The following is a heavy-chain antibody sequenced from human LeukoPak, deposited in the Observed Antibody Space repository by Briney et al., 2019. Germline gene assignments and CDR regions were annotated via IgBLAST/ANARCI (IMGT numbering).Heavy chain of an antibody. CDR1: GGSISSNTHY. J-gene: IGHJ4*02. D-gene: IGHD3/OR15-3a*01. CDR3: ARNFRTDIRIDY. CDR2: IYDTGST. V-gene: IGHV4-39*01. Sequence: TSETLSLTCTVSGGSISSNTHYWVWVRQPPGKGLEWIGSIYDTGSTYFSPSLKSRVAISVDTSKSQFSLKLSSVTAADTAVYFCARNFRTDIRIDYWGQGTLVTVSP.